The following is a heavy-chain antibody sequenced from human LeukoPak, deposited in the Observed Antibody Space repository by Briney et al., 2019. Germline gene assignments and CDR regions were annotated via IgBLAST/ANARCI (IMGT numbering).Heavy chain of an antibody. Sequence: ASVKVSCKASGYTFTGYYMHWVRQPPAQGRDWMGWINPNSGGTNYAQKLQGWVTITRETSTSTAYMELSRLRSDHTAVYYCARGGQLLTSDFDSWGQGTLVTVSS. V-gene: IGHV1-2*04. D-gene: IGHD4-23*01. CDR2: INPNSGGT. CDR1: GYTFTGYY. CDR3: ARGGQLLTSDFDS. J-gene: IGHJ4*02.